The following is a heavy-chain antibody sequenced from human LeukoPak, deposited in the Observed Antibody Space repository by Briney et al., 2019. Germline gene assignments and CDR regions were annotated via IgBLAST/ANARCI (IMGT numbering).Heavy chain of an antibody. CDR3: ARDVNDFWSGYYMSYFDY. D-gene: IGHD3-3*01. V-gene: IGHV4-39*07. Sequence: SETLSLTCTVSGGSISSSSYYWGWIRQPPGKGLEWIGSIYYSGSTYYNPSLKSRVTISVDTSKNQFSLKLSSVTAADTAVYYCARDVNDFWSGYYMSYFDYWGQGTLVTVSS. CDR1: GGSISSSSYY. CDR2: IYYSGST. J-gene: IGHJ4*02.